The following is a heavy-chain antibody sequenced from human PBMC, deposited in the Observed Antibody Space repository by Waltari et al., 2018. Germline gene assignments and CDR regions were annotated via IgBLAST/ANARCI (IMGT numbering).Heavy chain of an antibody. CDR1: GYPFTGYY. V-gene: IGHV1-2*02. J-gene: IGHJ4*02. CDR3: ARIPGYRSHFSDY. D-gene: IGHD6-13*01. CDR2: INPNSGGT. Sequence: QVQLVQSGAEVKKPGASVKVSCKASGYPFTGYYMHWVRKAPGQGLEWMGWINPNSGGTNYAQKFQGRVTMTRDTSISTAYMELSRLRSDDTAVYYCARIPGYRSHFSDYWGQGTLVTVSS.